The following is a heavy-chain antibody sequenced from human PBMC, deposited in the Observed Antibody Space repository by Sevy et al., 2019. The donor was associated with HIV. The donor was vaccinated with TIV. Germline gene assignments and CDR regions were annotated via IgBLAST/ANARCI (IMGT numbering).Heavy chain of an antibody. J-gene: IGHJ4*02. V-gene: IGHV1-3*01. D-gene: IGHD1-1*01. Sequence: ASVKVSCKASGYNFIFYAVHWVRQAPGQSLEWMGWINPGNGITKYSQNFQGRVTITRDTSPTSTYMELASLTSEDTSVYYCAREVEGALKYFDSWGQGTLVTVSS. CDR3: AREVEGALKYFDS. CDR2: INPGNGIT. CDR1: GYNFIFYA.